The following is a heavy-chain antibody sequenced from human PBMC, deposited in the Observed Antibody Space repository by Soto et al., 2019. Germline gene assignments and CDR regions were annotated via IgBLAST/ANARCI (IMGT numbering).Heavy chain of an antibody. Sequence: QVELVQSGADVKKPGASVKVSCKVSGYTLTELSMHWVRQAPGKGLEWMGVFDAEDGAASYAQNFQGRVTMTVDTSTDTAYMEVTSLRSEDTAVYYCATDLFPDYADAWVTFRPADYWGQGTQVTVSS. CDR2: FDAEDGAA. J-gene: IGHJ4*02. CDR3: ATDLFPDYADAWVTFRPADY. CDR1: GYTLTELS. D-gene: IGHD3-16*02. V-gene: IGHV1-24*01.